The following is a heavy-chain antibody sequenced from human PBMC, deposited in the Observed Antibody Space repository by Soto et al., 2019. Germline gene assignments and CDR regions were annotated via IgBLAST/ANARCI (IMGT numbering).Heavy chain of an antibody. CDR1: GYSFTTYN. CDR2: VNPSSGST. CDR3: ARWAPDAFHV. V-gene: IGHV1-46*01. Sequence: GASVKASCKASGYSFTTYNIHWVRQAPGPGLEWMGVVNPSSGSTSYAQKFQGRVTLTRDTSTSTVYMELSSLRSEDAAVYYCARWAPDAFHVWGQGTLVTVSS. J-gene: IGHJ3*01.